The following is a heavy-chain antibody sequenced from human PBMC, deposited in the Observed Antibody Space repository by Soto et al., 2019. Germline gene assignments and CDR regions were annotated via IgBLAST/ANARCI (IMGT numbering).Heavy chain of an antibody. CDR1: GFIFSGYA. CDR3: AKETNAYEINF. V-gene: IGHV3-30-3*01. Sequence: QVQLVESGGGVVQPGRSLRLSCAASGFIFSGYAMHWVRQAPGKGVEWVAVISYNGNTQYYADSVKGRFTVSRDNSNNMLYVQMNNLGDEDTAMYYCAKETNAYEINFWGQGTLVTVSS. J-gene: IGHJ4*02. CDR2: ISYNGNTQ. D-gene: IGHD3-9*01.